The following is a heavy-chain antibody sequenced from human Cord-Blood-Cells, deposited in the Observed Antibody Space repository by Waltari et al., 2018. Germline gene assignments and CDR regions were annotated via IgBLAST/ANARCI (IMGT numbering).Heavy chain of an antibody. J-gene: IGHJ4*02. CDR2: IYYGGST. CDR1: GGHISISNW. V-gene: IGHV4-4*02. D-gene: IGHD1-1*01. Sequence: QVQLQESGTGLVNPSGTLSLTCAVSGGHISISNWWRWVRQPPGKGLEWIGEIYYGGSTNYNPSLKSRVTISVDKSKNQFSLKLSSVTAADTAVYYCARAEGGLEPFKARGQGTLVTVSS. CDR3: ARAEGGLEPFKA.